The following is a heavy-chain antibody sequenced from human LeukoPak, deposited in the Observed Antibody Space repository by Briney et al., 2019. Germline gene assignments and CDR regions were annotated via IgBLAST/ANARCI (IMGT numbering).Heavy chain of an antibody. CDR3: ANAFWGDLGGYYFDY. CDR1: GFTFSSYA. D-gene: IGHD3-3*01. CDR2: ISGSGGST. Sequence: PGGSLRLSCAASGFTFSSYAMSWVRQAPGKGLEWVSAISGSGGSTYYADSVKGRFTISRDNSKNTLYLQMNSLRAEDTAVYYCANAFWGDLGGYYFDYWGQGTLVTVSS. V-gene: IGHV3-23*01. J-gene: IGHJ4*02.